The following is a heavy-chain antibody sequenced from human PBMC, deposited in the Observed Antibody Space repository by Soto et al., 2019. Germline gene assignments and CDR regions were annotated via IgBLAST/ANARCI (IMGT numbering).Heavy chain of an antibody. CDR3: ARLVPAAMYYYYYMDV. CDR2: IYPGDSDT. CDR1: GYSFTSYW. V-gene: IGHV5-51*01. J-gene: IGHJ6*03. Sequence: PGESLKISCKGSGYSFTSYWIGWVRQMPGKGLEWMGIIYPGDSDTRYSPSFQGQVTISADKSIGTAYLQWSSLKASDTAMYYCARLVPAAMYYYYYMDVWGKGTTVTVSS. D-gene: IGHD2-2*01.